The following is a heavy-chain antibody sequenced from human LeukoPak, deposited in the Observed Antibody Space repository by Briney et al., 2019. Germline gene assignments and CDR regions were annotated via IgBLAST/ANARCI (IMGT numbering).Heavy chain of an antibody. CDR2: ISYDGSNK. D-gene: IGHD2-21*02. V-gene: IGHV3-30-3*01. CDR3: ARDGQGSDWPAFDI. CDR1: GFTFSSYA. Sequence: GGSLRLSCAASGFTFSSYAMHWVRQAPGKGLEWVAVISYDGSNKYYADSVKGRFTISRDNSKNTLYLQMNSLRAEDTAVYYCARDGQGSDWPAFDIWGQGTMVTVSS. J-gene: IGHJ3*02.